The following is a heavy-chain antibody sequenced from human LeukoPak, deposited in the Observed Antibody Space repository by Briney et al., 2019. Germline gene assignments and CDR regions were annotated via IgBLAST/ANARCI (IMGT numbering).Heavy chain of an antibody. V-gene: IGHV3-48*03. D-gene: IGHD3-22*01. J-gene: IGHJ4*02. Sequence: PGGSLRLSCAASGFTFSSYEMNWVRQAPGKGLEWVSYISSSGSTIYYADSVKGRFTISRDNAKNSLYLQMNSLRAEDTAVYYCARGQDGGYDYYDSSGYYPYFDYWGQGTLVTVSS. CDR2: ISSSGSTI. CDR1: GFTFSSYE. CDR3: ARGQDGGYDYYDSSGYYPYFDY.